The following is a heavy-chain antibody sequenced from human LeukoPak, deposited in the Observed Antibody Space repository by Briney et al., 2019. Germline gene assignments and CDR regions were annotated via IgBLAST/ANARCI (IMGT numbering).Heavy chain of an antibody. Sequence: PGGSLRLSCVDSGFTFSSHWMHWVRHAPGKGLVWVSRIKYDASSTSYADSVKGRFTISRDNAKNTLYLQMNSLRAEDTAVYYCARGATYAYYQDYWGQGTLVTVSS. D-gene: IGHD1-26*01. CDR1: GFTFSSHW. CDR2: IKYDASST. CDR3: ARGATYAYYQDY. J-gene: IGHJ4*02. V-gene: IGHV3-74*01.